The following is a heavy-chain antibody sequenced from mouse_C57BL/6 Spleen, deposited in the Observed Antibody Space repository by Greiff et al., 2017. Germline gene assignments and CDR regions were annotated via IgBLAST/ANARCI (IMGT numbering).Heavy chain of an antibody. CDR1: GISITTGNYR. Sequence: VQLQQSGPGLVKPSQTVFLTCTVTGISITTGNYRWSWIRQFPGNKLEWIGYIYYSGTITYNPSLTSRTTITRDTPKNQFFLEMNSLTAEDTSTYYCARDNPKLGQDYFDYWGQGTTLTVSS. J-gene: IGHJ2*01. V-gene: IGHV3-5*01. CDR3: ARDNPKLGQDYFDY. D-gene: IGHD4-1*01. CDR2: IYYSGTI.